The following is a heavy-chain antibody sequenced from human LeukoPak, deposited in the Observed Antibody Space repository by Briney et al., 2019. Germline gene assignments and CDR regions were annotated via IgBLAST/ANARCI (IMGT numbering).Heavy chain of an antibody. CDR1: GFTFSSYA. V-gene: IGHV3-23*01. J-gene: IGHJ4*02. CDR3: ATRVVAGPFDY. Sequence: PGGSLRLSCAASGFTFSSYAMSWVRQAPGKGLEWVSAISGSGITTYYADSVKGRFTTSRDNSKNTLYLQMNSLRAEDTAVYYCATRVVAGPFDYWGQGTLVTVSS. D-gene: IGHD6-19*01. CDR2: ISGSGITT.